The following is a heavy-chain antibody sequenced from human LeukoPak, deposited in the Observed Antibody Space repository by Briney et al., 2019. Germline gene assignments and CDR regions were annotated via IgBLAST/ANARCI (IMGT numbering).Heavy chain of an antibody. CDR2: IYYSGST. CDR3: AKVLRGTGNWFDP. J-gene: IGHJ5*02. CDR1: GGSISSGGYY. Sequence: PSETLSLTCTVSGGSISSGGYYWSWIRQYPGKGLEWIGSIYYSGSTYYNPSLKSRLTISVDTSNNQFSLNLSSVTAADTAVYYCAKVLRGTGNWFDPWGQGTLVTVFS. V-gene: IGHV4-31*03. D-gene: IGHD3-16*01.